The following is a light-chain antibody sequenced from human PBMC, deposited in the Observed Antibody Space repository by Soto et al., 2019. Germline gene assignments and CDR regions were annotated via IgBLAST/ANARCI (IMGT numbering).Light chain of an antibody. V-gene: IGKV3-11*01. CDR1: QSVSSY. CDR3: QQRSNFIT. CDR2: DAS. Sequence: EIVLTQSPATLSLSPGERATLSCRASQSVSSYLAWYQQKPGQAPRLLIYDASNRATGIPARFSGSGSGTDFTLTISSLEPEDFAVYYCQQRSNFITFGHGTRLEIK. J-gene: IGKJ5*01.